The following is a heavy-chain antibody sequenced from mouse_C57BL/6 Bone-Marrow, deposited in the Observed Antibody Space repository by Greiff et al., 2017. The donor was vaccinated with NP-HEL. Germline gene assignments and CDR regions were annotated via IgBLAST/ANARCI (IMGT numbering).Heavy chain of an antibody. J-gene: IGHJ2*01. CDR1: GYSFTGYY. V-gene: IGHV1-42*01. CDR3: AREDFDY. Sequence: EVQLQQSGPELVKPGASVKISCKASGYSFTGYYMNWVKQSPEKSLEWIGEINPSTGGTTYNQKFKAKATLTVDKSSSTAYMQRKSLTSEDSAVYYCAREDFDYWGQGTTLTVSS. CDR2: INPSTGGT.